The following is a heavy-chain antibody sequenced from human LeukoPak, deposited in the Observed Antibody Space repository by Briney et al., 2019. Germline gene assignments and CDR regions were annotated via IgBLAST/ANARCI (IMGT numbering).Heavy chain of an antibody. Sequence: VKVSCKASGGTFSSHGISWVRQAPGQGLEWMGGIVPIFGRAKYAQKFQDRVTIAADESTSTVYMELSSLRSEDTAVYYCARRYSGYDFSFDPWGQGTLVTVSS. D-gene: IGHD5-12*01. V-gene: IGHV1-69*13. CDR3: ARRYSGYDFSFDP. CDR2: IVPIFGRA. CDR1: GGTFSSHG. J-gene: IGHJ5*02.